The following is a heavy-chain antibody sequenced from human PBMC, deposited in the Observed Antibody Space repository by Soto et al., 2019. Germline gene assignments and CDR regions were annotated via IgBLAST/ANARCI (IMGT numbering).Heavy chain of an antibody. J-gene: IGHJ5*02. CDR2: INHSGST. V-gene: IGHV4-34*01. Sequence: QVQLQQWGAGLLKPSETLSLTCAVYGGSFSGYYWSWIRQPPGKGLEWIGEINHSGSTNYNPSLKSRVTISVDTSKNQFSLKLSSVTAADTAVYYCARDWDCSGGSWYNWFDPWGQGTLVTVSS. CDR3: ARDWDCSGGSWYNWFDP. D-gene: IGHD2-15*01. CDR1: GGSFSGYY.